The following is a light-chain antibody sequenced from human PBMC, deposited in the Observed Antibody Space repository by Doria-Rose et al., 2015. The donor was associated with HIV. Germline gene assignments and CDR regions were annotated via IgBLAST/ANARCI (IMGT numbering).Light chain of an antibody. CDR3: QQYYDTPS. Sequence: VLTQSPESLGMSLGERATLNCKSNQSLLYTSKNYLAWHQQKPGQPPNLLIYCASTRQSGVPARFSGSGSGTDFTLTISSLEAEDVAVYYCQQYYDTPSFGPGTTVDIK. CDR1: QSLLYTSKNY. CDR2: CAS. V-gene: IGKV4-1*01. J-gene: IGKJ3*01.